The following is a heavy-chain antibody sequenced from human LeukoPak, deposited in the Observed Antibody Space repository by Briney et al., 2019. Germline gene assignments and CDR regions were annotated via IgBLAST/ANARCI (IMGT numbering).Heavy chain of an antibody. D-gene: IGHD2-2*02. CDR2: IRRSSTYI. CDR1: EFTFSSYS. J-gene: IGHJ5*02. V-gene: IGHV3-21*01. CDR3: ARVGVDTPRNNWFDP. Sequence: PGGSLRLSCAASEFTFSSYSMNWVRQAPGKGLEWVASIRRSSTYIWYADSMKGRFTISRDNAKNSLYLQMNSLRAEDTAVYYCARVGVDTPRNNWFDPWGQGTLVTVSS.